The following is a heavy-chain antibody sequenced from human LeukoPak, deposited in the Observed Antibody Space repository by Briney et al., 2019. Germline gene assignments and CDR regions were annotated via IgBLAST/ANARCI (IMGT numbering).Heavy chain of an antibody. D-gene: IGHD3-10*01. V-gene: IGHV1-2*02. CDR3: TRDLGYYGSGKGMDV. CDR2: INPNSGDT. J-gene: IGHJ6*02. Sequence: ASVKVSCKASGYTFTGYYLHWVRQAPGQGLEWMGWINPNSGDTNYAQKFQGRVTVTRDTSISTAYIELSRLKSDDTAVYYCTRDLGYYGSGKGMDVWGQGTTVIVSS. CDR1: GYTFTGYY.